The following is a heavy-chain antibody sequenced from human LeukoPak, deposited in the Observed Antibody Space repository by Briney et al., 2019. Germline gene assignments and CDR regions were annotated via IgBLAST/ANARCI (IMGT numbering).Heavy chain of an antibody. CDR3: ARDRLRIFGVVTYMFDY. CDR2: ISSSGSTI. Sequence: PGWSLSLSCAASGFTFSDYYMSWIRQAPGKGLEWVSYISSSGSTIYYADSVKGRFTISRDNAKNSLYLQMNSLRAEDTAVYYCARDRLRIFGVVTYMFDYWGQGTLVTVSS. CDR1: GFTFSDYY. J-gene: IGHJ4*02. V-gene: IGHV3-11*01. D-gene: IGHD3-3*01.